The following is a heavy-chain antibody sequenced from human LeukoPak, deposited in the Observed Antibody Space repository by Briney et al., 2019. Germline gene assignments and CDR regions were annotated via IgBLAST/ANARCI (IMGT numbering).Heavy chain of an antibody. Sequence: ASVKVSCKASGYTFTSYGISWVRQAPGRGLEWMAWISAHNGNTNYAQNLRDRVTLTTDTSTSTVYMELRSLRSDDTAVYYCASSKTSCSSTSCYGPFDYWGQGTLVTVSS. D-gene: IGHD2-2*01. CDR1: GYTFTSYG. V-gene: IGHV1-18*01. J-gene: IGHJ4*02. CDR3: ASSKTSCSSTSCYGPFDY. CDR2: ISAHNGNT.